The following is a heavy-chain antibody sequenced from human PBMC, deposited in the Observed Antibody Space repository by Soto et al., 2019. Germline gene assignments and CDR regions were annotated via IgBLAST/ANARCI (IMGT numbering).Heavy chain of an antibody. CDR3: ARGSYDSSGFPWFDP. Sequence: SETLSLTCTVSGGSISSSSYYWGWIRQPPGKGLEWIGSIYYSGSTYYNPSLKSRVTISVDTSKNQFSLKLSSVTAADTAVYYCARGSYDSSGFPWFDPWGQGTLVTVS. J-gene: IGHJ5*02. CDR2: IYYSGST. V-gene: IGHV4-39*01. D-gene: IGHD3-22*01. CDR1: GGSISSSSYY.